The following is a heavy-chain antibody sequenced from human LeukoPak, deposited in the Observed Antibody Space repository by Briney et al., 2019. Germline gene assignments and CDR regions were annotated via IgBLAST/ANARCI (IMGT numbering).Heavy chain of an antibody. Sequence: PGGSLRLSCSASGFTFSAYAMYWVRQAPGKGLEYVSGISSNGGSSFYADSVKGRFTISRDNSKNTLYLQMSSLRAEDTAVYYCARGWGEGGQGTLVTVSS. CDR1: GFTFSAYA. CDR3: ARGWGE. D-gene: IGHD3-10*01. V-gene: IGHV3-64D*09. CDR2: ISSNGGSS. J-gene: IGHJ4*02.